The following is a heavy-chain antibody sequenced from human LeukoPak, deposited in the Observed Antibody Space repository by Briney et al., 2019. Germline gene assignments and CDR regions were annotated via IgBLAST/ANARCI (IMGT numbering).Heavy chain of an antibody. V-gene: IGHV1-24*01. D-gene: IGHD3-10*01. CDR1: GYTLTDLS. Sequence: ASVTVSCKVSGYTLTDLSMHWVRQAPGKGLEWMGGFDPDDAETIYAQKFQGRVTMTEDTSTDTAYMELSSLRSEDTAVYYCATDLKGSRGFDYWGQGSLVTVSS. J-gene: IGHJ4*02. CDR3: ATDLKGSRGFDY. CDR2: FDPDDAET.